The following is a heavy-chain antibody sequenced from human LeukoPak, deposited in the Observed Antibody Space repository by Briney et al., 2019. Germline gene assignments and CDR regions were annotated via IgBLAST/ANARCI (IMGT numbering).Heavy chain of an antibody. V-gene: IGHV3-43*02. Sequence: GGSLRLSCAASGFSFDDNAWYRVRQAPGKGLEWVSLISGDGATTYYADSVKGRFNISRDNSKSSLYLQMNSQRSEDSALYYCRYDNQRGGFQHWGQGTLVTVSS. CDR2: ISGDGATT. J-gene: IGHJ1*01. D-gene: IGHD3-22*01. CDR3: RYDNQRGGFQH. CDR1: GFSFDDNA.